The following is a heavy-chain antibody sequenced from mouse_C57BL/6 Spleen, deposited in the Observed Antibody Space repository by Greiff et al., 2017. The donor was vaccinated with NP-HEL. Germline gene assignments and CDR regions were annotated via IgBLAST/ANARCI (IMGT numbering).Heavy chain of an antibody. V-gene: IGHV1-74*01. J-gene: IGHJ3*01. CDR3: AKSIYYDYVFAY. Sequence: QVQLQQPGAELVKPGASVKVSCKASGYTFTSYWMHWVKQRPGQGLEWIGRIHPSDSDTNYNQKFKGKATLTVDKSSSPAYMQLSSLTSEDSAVYYSAKSIYYDYVFAYWGQGTLVTVSA. CDR1: GYTFTSYW. CDR2: IHPSDSDT. D-gene: IGHD2-4*01.